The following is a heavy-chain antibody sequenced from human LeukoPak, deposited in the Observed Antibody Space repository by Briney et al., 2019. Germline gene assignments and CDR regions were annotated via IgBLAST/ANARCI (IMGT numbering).Heavy chain of an antibody. CDR3: VAAGTFDY. V-gene: IGHV3-74*01. J-gene: IGHJ4*02. CDR1: GFTFSTYW. D-gene: IGHD6-13*01. Sequence: PGGSLRLSCVVSGFTFSTYWMYWVRQAPGKGLVWVSRINTDGSTTNYADSVKGRFTISRDNTKNTLYLQMSTLRAEDTAVYYCVAAGTFDYWGQGALVTVSS. CDR2: INTDGSTT.